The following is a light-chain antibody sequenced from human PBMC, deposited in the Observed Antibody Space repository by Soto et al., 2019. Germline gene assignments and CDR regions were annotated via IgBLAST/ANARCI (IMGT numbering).Light chain of an antibody. CDR3: QQRSNWPPTWT. CDR2: DAS. V-gene: IGKV3-11*01. Sequence: EIVLTQSPATLSLSPGERATLSCRASQSVSSYLAWYQQKPGQAPRLLIYDASNRATGIPARFSGSGYGTDLTLTISTLEPEAFAVYYFQQRSNWPPTWTFGQGTKVEIK. CDR1: QSVSSY. J-gene: IGKJ1*01.